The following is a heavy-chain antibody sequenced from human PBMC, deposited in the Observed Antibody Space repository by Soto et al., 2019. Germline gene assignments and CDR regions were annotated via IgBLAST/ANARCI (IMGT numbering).Heavy chain of an antibody. CDR2: IRAYNGNT. V-gene: IGHV1-18*01. Sequence: ASVKVSYKASGYTFTSYRISWVRQAPGQGLEWMGWIRAYNGNTTYAQKIQGRVHLTTDESTSTTYRELSSLRSDDTGVYYCFRSLVVAGLAISPLHWGHGTLIT. J-gene: IGHJ1*01. CDR3: FRSLVVAGLAISPLH. CDR1: GYTFTSYR. D-gene: IGHD6-19*01.